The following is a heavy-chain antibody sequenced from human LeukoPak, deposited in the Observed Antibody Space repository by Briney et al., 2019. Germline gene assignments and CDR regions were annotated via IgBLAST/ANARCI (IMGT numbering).Heavy chain of an antibody. Sequence: GGSLRLSCSASGFTFSNYAMSWVRQAPGKGLEWVAAIGASGGTTHYADSLKGRFTISRDNSKKTLDLQMNSLSAVDTAVYYCAYSSFWGRTWYFDLWGRGTLVTVSS. CDR2: IGASGGTT. CDR1: GFTFSNYA. J-gene: IGHJ2*01. V-gene: IGHV3-23*01. D-gene: IGHD7-27*01. CDR3: AYSSFWGRTWYFDL.